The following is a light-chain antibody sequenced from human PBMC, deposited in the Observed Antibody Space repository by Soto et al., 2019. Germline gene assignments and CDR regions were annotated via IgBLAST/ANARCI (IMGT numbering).Light chain of an antibody. J-gene: IGLJ2*01. CDR3: LLYISGCQGV. Sequence: QAVVTQEPSLAVSPGGTVTLTCASSAGAVTSSSYPGWFQQKPGQAPRPLIHSATDKHSWTPARFSGSLLGGKAALTLSGVQPEDEAEYYCLLYISGCQGVFGGGTKLTVL. V-gene: IGLV7-43*01. CDR1: AGAVTSSSY. CDR2: SAT.